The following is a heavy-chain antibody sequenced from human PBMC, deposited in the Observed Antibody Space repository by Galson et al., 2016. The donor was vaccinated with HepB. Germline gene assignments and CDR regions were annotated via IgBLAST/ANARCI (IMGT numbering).Heavy chain of an antibody. Sequence: SLRLSCAASGFTFSNYAMHWVRQAPGKGLEYVSAISNNGGSTYYAESVKGRFTTSRDSSKNTLYLQMSSLRAEDTAMYFCVKGYCSTTSCPFAIGMDVWGQGTTVTVSS. V-gene: IGHV3-64D*06. J-gene: IGHJ6*02. CDR1: GFTFSNYA. CDR2: ISNNGGST. CDR3: VKGYCSTTSCPFAIGMDV. D-gene: IGHD2-2*01.